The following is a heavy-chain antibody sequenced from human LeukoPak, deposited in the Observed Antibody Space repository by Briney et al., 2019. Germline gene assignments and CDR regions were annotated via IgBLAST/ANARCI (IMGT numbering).Heavy chain of an antibody. V-gene: IGHV3-23*01. CDR1: GFTFSSYA. J-gene: IGHJ4*02. Sequence: GGSLRLSCAASGFTFSSYAMSWVRQAPGKGLEWVSAISGSGGSTYYADSVKGRFSISRDNSKNTLYLQMNSLRAEDTAVYYCARSILADDYSNSCFDYWGQGTLVTVSS. CDR3: ARSILADDYSNSCFDY. CDR2: ISGSGGST. D-gene: IGHD4-11*01.